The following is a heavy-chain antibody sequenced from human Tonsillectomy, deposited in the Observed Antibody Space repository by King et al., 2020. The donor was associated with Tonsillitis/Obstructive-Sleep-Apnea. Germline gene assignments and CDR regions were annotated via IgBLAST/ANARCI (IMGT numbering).Heavy chain of an antibody. CDR3: ASAGGYYSGMDV. Sequence: QLVQSGAEVKKPGESLRISCKGSGYSFTSYWISWVRQMPGKGLEWMGRIDPSDSYTDYSPSFQGHVTISVDKSISTAYLQWSSLKASDTAMYYCASAGGYYSGMDVWGYGTTVTVSS. CDR2: IDPSDSYT. J-gene: IGHJ6*04. D-gene: IGHD3-10*01. CDR1: GYSFTSYW. V-gene: IGHV5-10-1*03.